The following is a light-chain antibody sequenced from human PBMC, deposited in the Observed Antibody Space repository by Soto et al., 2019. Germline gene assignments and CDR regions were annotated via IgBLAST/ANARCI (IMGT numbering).Light chain of an antibody. CDR1: QSVSSN. CDR2: DAS. CDR3: QKYNNWPPIT. J-gene: IGKJ5*01. V-gene: IGKV3-15*01. Sequence: ERVMTQSPATLSVSPGERATLSCRASQSVSSNLAWYQQKPGQAPRLLIYDASTRATGIPARFSGSGSGTEFTLPISSLQSEDFAVYYCQKYNNWPPITFAQGTRLDI.